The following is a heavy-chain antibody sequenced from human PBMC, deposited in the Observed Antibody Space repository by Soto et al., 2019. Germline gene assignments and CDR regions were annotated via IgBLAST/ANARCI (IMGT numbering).Heavy chain of an antibody. J-gene: IGHJ4*02. CDR2: ISGSGGST. Sequence: EVQLLESGGGLVQPGGSLRLSCAASGFTFSSYAMSWVRQAPGKGLEWVSAISGSGGSTYYADSVKGRFTISRDNSKNTLYLQMNSLRAEDTAVYYCVKDGATMVRETHDFDYWGQGTLVTVSS. CDR3: VKDGATMVRETHDFDY. D-gene: IGHD3-10*01. V-gene: IGHV3-23*01. CDR1: GFTFSSYA.